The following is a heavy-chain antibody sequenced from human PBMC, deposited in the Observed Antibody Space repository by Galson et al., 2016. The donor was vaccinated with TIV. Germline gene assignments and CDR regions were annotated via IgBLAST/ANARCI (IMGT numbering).Heavy chain of an antibody. J-gene: IGHJ6*03. D-gene: IGHD5/OR15-5a*01. CDR2: INHFRSS. CDR3: ARVLRGSSLVSYYYYLDV. CDR1: GGSVSGYY. Sequence: SETLSLTCGVYGGSVSGYYWGWFRQPPGKGLAWIGEINHFRSSNYNPSLKSRLPISIDSPRKQFSLSLRSLTAADTAVYYCARVLRGSSLVSYYYYLDVWGKGTTVIVSS. V-gene: IGHV4-34*01.